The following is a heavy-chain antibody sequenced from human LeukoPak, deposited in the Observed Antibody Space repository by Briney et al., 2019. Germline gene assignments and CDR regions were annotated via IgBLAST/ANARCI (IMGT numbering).Heavy chain of an antibody. CDR2: ISSSGSTI. CDR1: GFTFSDYY. V-gene: IGHV3-11*04. Sequence: GGSLRLSCAASGFTFSDYYMSWIRQAPGKGLEWVSYISSSGSTIYYADSVKGRFTISRDNAKNSLYLQMNSLRAEDTAVYYCARGPPYIAAAGSRYYYYYMDVWGKGTTVTVSS. CDR3: ARGPPYIAAAGSRYYYYYMDV. J-gene: IGHJ6*03. D-gene: IGHD6-13*01.